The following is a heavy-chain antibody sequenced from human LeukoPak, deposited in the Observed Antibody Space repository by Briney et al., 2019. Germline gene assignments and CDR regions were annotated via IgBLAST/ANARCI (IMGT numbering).Heavy chain of an antibody. J-gene: IGHJ6*02. Sequence: PGGSLRLSCAASGFTFSSYSMNWVRQAPGKGLEWVSYISSSSSTIYYADSVKGRFTISRDNAKNSLYLQMNSLRAEDTAVYYCARGGYYDFWSGYYTRAAPPDDYYYYGMDVWGQGTTVTVSS. D-gene: IGHD3-3*01. CDR1: GFTFSSYS. V-gene: IGHV3-48*01. CDR2: ISSSSSTI. CDR3: ARGGYYDFWSGYYTRAAPPDDYYYYGMDV.